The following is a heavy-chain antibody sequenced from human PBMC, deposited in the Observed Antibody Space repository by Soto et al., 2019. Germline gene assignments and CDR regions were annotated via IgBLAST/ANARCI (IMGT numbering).Heavy chain of an antibody. D-gene: IGHD6-19*01. J-gene: IGHJ3*02. V-gene: IGHV1-46*01. Sequence: GASVKVSCKASGYTFTSYYMPWVRQAPGQGLEWMGIINPSGGSTSYAQKFQGRVTITADESTSTAYMELGSLRSEDTAVHYCARDIAVAGTYAFDICGQGKMVT. CDR2: INPSGGST. CDR1: GYTFTSYY. CDR3: ARDIAVAGTYAFDI.